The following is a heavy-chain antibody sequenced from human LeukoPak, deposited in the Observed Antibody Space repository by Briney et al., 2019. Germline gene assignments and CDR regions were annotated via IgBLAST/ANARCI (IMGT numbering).Heavy chain of an antibody. Sequence: EGSLRLSCAASGFTFSNFGIHWVRQAPGKGLEWVTFIRSDGSSQYFADSVKGRFTLSRDNSRNTVYLQMNNLRTEDTAVYYCVKDYPFYNSWSGYFEYWGQGTQVTVSS. J-gene: IGHJ4*02. D-gene: IGHD3-3*01. CDR2: IRSDGSSQ. CDR1: GFTFSNFG. V-gene: IGHV3-30*02. CDR3: VKDYPFYNSWSGYFEY.